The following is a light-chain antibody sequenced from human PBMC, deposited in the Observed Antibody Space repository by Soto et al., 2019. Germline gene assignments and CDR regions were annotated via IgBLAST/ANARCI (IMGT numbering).Light chain of an antibody. CDR3: ATWDDSRNGYV. V-gene: IGLV1-44*01. CDR1: SSNIGSNT. J-gene: IGLJ1*01. Sequence: VLTQPPSASGTPGQRVTISASGSSSNIGSNTVSWYQQVPGTAPKLLIYDNDERPSGVPGRFSGSKSGTSASLAISGLQSEDEADYYCATWDDSRNGYVFGPGTKVTVL. CDR2: DND.